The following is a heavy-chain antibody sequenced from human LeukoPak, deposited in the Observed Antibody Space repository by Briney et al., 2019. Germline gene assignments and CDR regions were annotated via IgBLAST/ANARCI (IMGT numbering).Heavy chain of an antibody. V-gene: IGHV4-59*01. CDR2: VYKSGST. J-gene: IGHJ4*02. D-gene: IGHD6-19*01. CDR1: GGSISTYQ. Sequence: KPSETLSLTCSVSGGSISTYQWSWIRQPPGKGLEWIGNVYKSGSTNYNPSLKSRVTISVDMSKKEFSLKLTSETGADTAVYYCARDGPQWLAQFDYWGQGALVTVSS. CDR3: ARDGPQWLAQFDY.